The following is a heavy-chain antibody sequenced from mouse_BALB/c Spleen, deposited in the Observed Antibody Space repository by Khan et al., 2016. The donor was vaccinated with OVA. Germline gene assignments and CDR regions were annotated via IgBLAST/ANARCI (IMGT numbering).Heavy chain of an antibody. CDR3: ARLAYYYNSEGFAY. V-gene: IGHV5-6*01. CDR2: ISSGGSYT. J-gene: IGHJ3*01. Sequence: EVELVESGGVLVKPGGSLKLSCAASGFTFSTYGMSWVRQIPDKRLEWVATISSGGSYTYYPDSVKGRFTISRDNAKNTLYLQMNSLNSEDTDMYYCARLAYYYNSEGFAYWGQGTLVTVSA. D-gene: IGHD1-1*01. CDR1: GFTFSTYG.